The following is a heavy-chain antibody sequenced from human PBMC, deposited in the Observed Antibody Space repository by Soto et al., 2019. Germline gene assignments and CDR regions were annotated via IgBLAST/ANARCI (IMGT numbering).Heavy chain of an antibody. CDR2: VWYDGSDK. J-gene: IGHJ4*02. CDR3: ARSPSTVYFDS. Sequence: VGSLRLSCAASGFTFSSYGMHWVRQAPGKGLEWVAVVWYDGSDKYYADSVKGRFTISRDNSKNTLFLQMNSLRAEDTAVYYCARSPSTVYFDSWGQGALVTVSS. D-gene: IGHD2-2*01. CDR1: GFTFSSYG. V-gene: IGHV3-33*01.